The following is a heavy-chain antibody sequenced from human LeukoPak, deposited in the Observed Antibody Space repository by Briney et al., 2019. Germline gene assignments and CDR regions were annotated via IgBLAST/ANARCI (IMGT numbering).Heavy chain of an antibody. V-gene: IGHV3-74*01. CDR1: GFTFSSYW. CDR3: ARDRGYTPDY. J-gene: IGHJ4*02. D-gene: IGHD5-12*01. CDR2: ITSDGITT. Sequence: GGSLRLSCAASGFTFSSYWMHWVRQAPGKGLLWVSRITSDGITTTYADSVKGRFTISRDNAKSTLYLQMNSLRAEDTAVYYCARDRGYTPDYWGQGTLVTVSS.